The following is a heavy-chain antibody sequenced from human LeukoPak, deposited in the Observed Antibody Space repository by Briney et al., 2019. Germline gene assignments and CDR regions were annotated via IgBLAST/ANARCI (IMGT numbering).Heavy chain of an antibody. CDR1: GFTFSTYW. CDR3: ASQSVAGVYYYYGLDV. Sequence: PGGSLRLSCAASGFTFSTYWMNWLRQAPGKGLEGVANIDQYGSEKYYVDSVKGRFTVSRDNVKNSLYLEMNSLRAEDTAVYYCASQSVAGVYYYYGLDVWGQGTTVTVSS. J-gene: IGHJ6*02. CDR2: IDQYGSEK. V-gene: IGHV3-7*01. D-gene: IGHD6-19*01.